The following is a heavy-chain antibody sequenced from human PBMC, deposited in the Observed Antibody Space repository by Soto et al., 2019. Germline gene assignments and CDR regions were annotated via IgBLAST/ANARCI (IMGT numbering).Heavy chain of an antibody. V-gene: IGHV3-43*01. CDR1: GFTFDDYT. CDR3: AKDMTQWWGGYYYGMDF. D-gene: IGHD2-15*01. Sequence: PGGSLRLSCAASGFTFDDYTMHWVRQAPGKGLEWVSLISWDGGSTYYADSVKGRFTISRDNSKNSLYLQMNSLRTEDTALYYCAKDMTQWWGGYYYGMDFWGQGTTVTVSS. J-gene: IGHJ6*02. CDR2: ISWDGGST.